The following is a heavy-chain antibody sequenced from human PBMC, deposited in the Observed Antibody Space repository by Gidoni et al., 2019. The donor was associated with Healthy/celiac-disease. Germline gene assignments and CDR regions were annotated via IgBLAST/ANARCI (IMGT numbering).Heavy chain of an antibody. CDR1: GFTFSSYA. CDR2: ISGSGGST. CDR3: AKDLSYAHGYSSSWGWFDP. J-gene: IGHJ5*02. Sequence: EVELLESGGGLVQPGGSLRLSCAASGFTFSSYALSWVRQAPGKGLEWVSAISGSGGSTYYADSVKGRFTISRDNSKNTLYLQMNSLRAEDTAVYYCAKDLSYAHGYSSSWGWFDPWGQGTLVTVSS. V-gene: IGHV3-23*01. D-gene: IGHD6-6*01.